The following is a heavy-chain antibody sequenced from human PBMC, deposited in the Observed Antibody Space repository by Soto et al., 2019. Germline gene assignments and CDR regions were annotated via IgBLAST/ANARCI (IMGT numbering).Heavy chain of an antibody. CDR3: AKDRGGLALYFDY. CDR1: GFTFSNYW. J-gene: IGHJ4*01. CDR2: IYYDGSNE. V-gene: IGHV3-30*18. Sequence: GGSLRLSCAASGFTFSNYWMSWVRQAPGKGLEWVALIYYDGSNEYYADSVKGRFTISRDNSKNTLYLQMNSLRAEDTAVYYCAKDRGGLALYFDYWGHGTLVTVSS. D-gene: IGHD3-16*01.